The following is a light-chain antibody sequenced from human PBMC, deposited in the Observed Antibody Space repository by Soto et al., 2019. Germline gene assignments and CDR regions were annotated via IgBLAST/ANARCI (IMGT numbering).Light chain of an antibody. CDR1: QSLSSTY. J-gene: IGKJ4*01. CDR2: GAS. V-gene: IGKV3-20*01. Sequence: EIVLTQSPGTLSLSPGERATLSCRASQSLSSTYLVWYQQRRGQAPRLLIYGASSRAAGIPDRFSGSGSGTDFTLTSSRLEPEDFAVYYCQQYFSSRRNFGGGTKVEIK. CDR3: QQYFSSRRN.